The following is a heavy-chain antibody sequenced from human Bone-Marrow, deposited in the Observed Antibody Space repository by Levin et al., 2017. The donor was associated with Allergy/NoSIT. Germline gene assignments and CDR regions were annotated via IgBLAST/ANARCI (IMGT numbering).Heavy chain of an antibody. CDR1: GFVFSTYS. J-gene: IGHJ4*02. D-gene: IGHD2-8*01. CDR2: ISSGSNFI. Sequence: GGSLRLSCAGSGFVFSTYSMSWVRQAPGKGLEWVSYISSGSNFIYYAESLKGRFTISRDNAQNSLYLQLNSLRDDDTAVYYCVRHIMGGTTSFEYWGRGALVTVSS. CDR3: VRHIMGGTTSFEY. V-gene: IGHV3-48*02.